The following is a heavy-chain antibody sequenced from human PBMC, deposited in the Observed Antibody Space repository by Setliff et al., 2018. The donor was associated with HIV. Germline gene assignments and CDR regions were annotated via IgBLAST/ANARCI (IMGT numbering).Heavy chain of an antibody. J-gene: IGHJ3*02. Sequence: SETLSLTCNVSGGSISNYYWSWIRQPPGKGLEWIGYIYTSGSTNYNPSLKSRVTISVDTSKNQFSLRLSSVTAADTAVYYCARALPRAFDIWGQGTMVTVSS. CDR2: IYTSGST. V-gene: IGHV4-4*09. CDR1: GGSISNYY. CDR3: ARALPRAFDI.